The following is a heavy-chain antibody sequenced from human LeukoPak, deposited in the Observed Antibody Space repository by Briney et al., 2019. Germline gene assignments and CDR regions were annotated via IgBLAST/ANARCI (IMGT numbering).Heavy chain of an antibody. J-gene: IGHJ4*02. CDR2: IYYSGST. V-gene: IGHV4-30-4*08. Sequence: TSSETLSLTCTVSGGSISSGDYYWSWIRQPPGKGLEWIGNIYYSGSTYYNPSLKSRVTISVDTSKNQFSLKLSSVTAADTAVYYCARAGSSIAAHLSYWGQGTLVTVSS. CDR3: ARAGSSIAAHLSY. CDR1: GGSISSGDYY. D-gene: IGHD6-6*01.